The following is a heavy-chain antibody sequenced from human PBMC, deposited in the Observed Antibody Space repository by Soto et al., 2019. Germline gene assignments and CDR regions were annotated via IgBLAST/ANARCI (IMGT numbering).Heavy chain of an antibody. V-gene: IGHV3-21*01. J-gene: IGHJ4*02. Sequence: LRLSCAASGFTFSSYSMNWVRQAPGKGLEWVSSISSSSSYIYYADSVKGRFTISRDNAKNSLYLQMNSLRAEDTAVYYCARDYSGYDELNYFDYWGQGTLVTVSS. CDR1: GFTFSSYS. CDR3: ARDYSGYDELNYFDY. D-gene: IGHD5-12*01. CDR2: ISSSSSYI.